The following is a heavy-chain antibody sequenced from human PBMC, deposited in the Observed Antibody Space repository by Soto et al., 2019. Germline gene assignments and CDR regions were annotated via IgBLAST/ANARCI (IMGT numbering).Heavy chain of an antibody. J-gene: IGHJ6*02. Sequence: SVKVSCKASGGTFSSYAISWVRQAPGQGLEWMGGIIPIFGTANYAQKFQGRVTITADESTSTAYMELSSLRSEDTAVYYCARDRGLGYCSGGSCYNYYYGMDVWGQGTTVTVSS. CDR3: ARDRGLGYCSGGSCYNYYYGMDV. V-gene: IGHV1-69*13. CDR1: GGTFSSYA. CDR2: IIPIFGTA. D-gene: IGHD2-15*01.